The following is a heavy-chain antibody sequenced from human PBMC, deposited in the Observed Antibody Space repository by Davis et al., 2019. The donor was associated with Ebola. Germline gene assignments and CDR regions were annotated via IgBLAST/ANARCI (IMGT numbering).Heavy chain of an antibody. CDR1: GGSIASGNW. CDR2: IIHTGST. Sequence: PSETLSLTCAVSGGSIASGNWWNWVRQPPGKGLEWIGEIIHTGSTDYNPSLKSRVTMSMDKSKNQFSLSLSSVTAADTALYYCARGRMWDMGYYYYMDVWGKGTMVTVSS. D-gene: IGHD1-26*01. J-gene: IGHJ6*03. V-gene: IGHV4-4*02. CDR3: ARGRMWDMGYYYYMDV.